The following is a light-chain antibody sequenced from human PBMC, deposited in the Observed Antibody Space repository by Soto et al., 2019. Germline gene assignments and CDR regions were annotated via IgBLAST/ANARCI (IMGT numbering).Light chain of an antibody. Sequence: DIQITQSPSSLSGSVGDRVTITCRASQTISSWLAWHQQKPGKAPKILIYKASSLESGVPSRFSGSGSGTEFTLTISSLQPDDFATYYCQQYSTYTPRTFGQGTKVDIK. CDR3: QQYSTYTPRT. V-gene: IGKV1-5*03. CDR1: QTISSW. J-gene: IGKJ1*01. CDR2: KAS.